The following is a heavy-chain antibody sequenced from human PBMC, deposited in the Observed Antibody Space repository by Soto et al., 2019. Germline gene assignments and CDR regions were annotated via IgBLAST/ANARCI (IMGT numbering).Heavy chain of an antibody. CDR1: GDSFTNYW. V-gene: IGHV5-51*01. D-gene: IGHD3-16*01. CDR2: VYPGDSDT. Sequence: PGESMKISCNGSGDSFTNYWIGWVRQMPGKGLEWMGIVYPGDSDTRYSPSFQGQVTISADKSITTAYLQWSSLKASDTAMYYCARGGAFDICGQGTMVTVSS. CDR3: ARGGAFDI. J-gene: IGHJ3*02.